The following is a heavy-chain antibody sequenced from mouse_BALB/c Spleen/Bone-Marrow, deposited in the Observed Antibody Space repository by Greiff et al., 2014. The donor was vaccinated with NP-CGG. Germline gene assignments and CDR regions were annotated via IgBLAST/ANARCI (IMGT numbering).Heavy chain of an antibody. J-gene: IGHJ2*01. CDR2: ISSGGGST. V-gene: IGHV5-12-1*01. CDR3: ATHYYGRFDY. CDR1: GFVFSSSD. Sequence: EVNLVESGGGLVKPGGSLKLSSAASGFVFSSSDMSWVRQTPEKRLEWVAYISSGGGSTYYPDTVKGRFTISRDNAKNTLYLQMSSLKSEDTAMYYCATHYYGRFDYWGQGATLTVSS. D-gene: IGHD1-2*01.